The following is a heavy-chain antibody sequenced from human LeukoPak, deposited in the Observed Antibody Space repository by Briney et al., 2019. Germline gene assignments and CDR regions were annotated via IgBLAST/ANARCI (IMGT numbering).Heavy chain of an antibody. CDR2: IYYSGST. Sequence: PSETLSLTCTVSGGSISSYYWSWIRQPPGKGLEWIGYIYYSGSTSYNPSLKSRVTISVDTSKNQFSLKLSSVTAADTAVYYCARGDYFDYWGQGTLVTVSS. CDR3: ARGDYFDY. V-gene: IGHV4-59*01. CDR1: GGSISSYY. J-gene: IGHJ4*02.